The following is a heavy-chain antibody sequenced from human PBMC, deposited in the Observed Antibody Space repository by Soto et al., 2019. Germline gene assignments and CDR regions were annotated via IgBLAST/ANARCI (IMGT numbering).Heavy chain of an antibody. V-gene: IGHV3-21*01. D-gene: IGHD3-22*01. CDR3: ARDGRFVYYYDSSGYYFDY. J-gene: IGHJ4*02. CDR1: GFTFSSYS. Sequence: GGSLRLSCAASGFTFSSYSMNWVRQAPGKGLEWVSSISSSSSYIYYADSVKGRFTISRDNAKNSLYLQMNSLRAEDTAVYYCARDGRFVYYYDSSGYYFDYWGQGT. CDR2: ISSSSSYI.